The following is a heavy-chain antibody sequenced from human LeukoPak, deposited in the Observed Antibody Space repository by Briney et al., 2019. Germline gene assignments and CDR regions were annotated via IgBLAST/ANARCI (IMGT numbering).Heavy chain of an antibody. J-gene: IGHJ4*02. V-gene: IGHV3-30*18. CDR1: GFTFSSYG. CDR2: ISYDGSNK. Sequence: GGSLRLSCAASGFTFSSYGMHWVRQAPGKGLEWVAVISYDGSNKYYADSVKGRFTISRDNSKNTLYLQMNSLRAEDTAVYYCAKDDQDGSGSYYTSGWGQGTLVTVSS. D-gene: IGHD3-10*01. CDR3: AKDDQDGSGSYYTSG.